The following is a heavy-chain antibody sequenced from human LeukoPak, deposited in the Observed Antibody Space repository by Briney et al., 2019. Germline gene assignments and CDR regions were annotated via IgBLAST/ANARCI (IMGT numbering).Heavy chain of an antibody. Sequence: ASVKVSCKASGYTFTSNYIHWVRQAPGQGLEWMGWISAYNGNTNYAQKLQGRVTMTTDTSTSTAYMELRSLRSDDTAVYYCARDRIAAGDPIGYWGQGTLVTVSS. CDR3: ARDRIAAGDPIGY. CDR1: GYTFTSNY. J-gene: IGHJ4*02. V-gene: IGHV1-18*04. D-gene: IGHD6-13*01. CDR2: ISAYNGNT.